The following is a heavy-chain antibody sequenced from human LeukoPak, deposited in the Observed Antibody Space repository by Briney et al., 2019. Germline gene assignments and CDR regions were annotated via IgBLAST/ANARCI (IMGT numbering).Heavy chain of an antibody. D-gene: IGHD3-10*02. V-gene: IGHV3-48*03. CDR2: ISSSGSTI. CDR3: AELGITMIGGV. Sequence: GGSVRLSCAASGFTFSSYEMNRVRQAPGKGLEWVSYISSSGSTIYYADSVKGRFTISRDNAKNSLYLQMNSLRAEDTAVYYCAELGITMIGGVWGKGTTVTISS. J-gene: IGHJ6*04. CDR1: GFTFSSYE.